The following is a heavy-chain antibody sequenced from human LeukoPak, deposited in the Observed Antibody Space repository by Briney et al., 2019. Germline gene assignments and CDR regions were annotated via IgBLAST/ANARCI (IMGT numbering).Heavy chain of an antibody. V-gene: IGHV1-2*02. CDR2: INPNSGGT. Sequence: GASVNVSCKASVYTFTGYYMHWVRQAPGQGLEWMGWINPNSGGTNYAQKFQGRVTMTRDTSTSTAYMELSRLRSDNTAVYYCAGGSDYVPFDYWGQGTLVTVSS. CDR1: VYTFTGYY. CDR3: AGGSDYVPFDY. J-gene: IGHJ4*02. D-gene: IGHD3-16*01.